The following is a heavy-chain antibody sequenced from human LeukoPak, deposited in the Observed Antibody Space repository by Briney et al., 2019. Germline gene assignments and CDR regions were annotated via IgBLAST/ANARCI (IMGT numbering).Heavy chain of an antibody. V-gene: IGHV1-69*13. J-gene: IGHJ5*02. CDR3: ARDRNCSGGSCYANWFDP. CDR1: GYTFTSYG. D-gene: IGHD2-15*01. CDR2: IIPIFGTA. Sequence: ASVKVSCKASGYTFTSYGISWVRQAPGQGLEWMGGIIPIFGTANYAQKFQGRVTITADESTSTAYMELSSLRSEDTAVYYCARDRNCSGGSCYANWFDPWGQGTLVTVSS.